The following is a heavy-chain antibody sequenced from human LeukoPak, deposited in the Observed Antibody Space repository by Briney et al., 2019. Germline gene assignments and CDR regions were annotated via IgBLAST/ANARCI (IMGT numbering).Heavy chain of an antibody. J-gene: IGHJ6*02. CDR2: ISSNGGST. CDR1: GFTFSSYA. V-gene: IGHV3-64*01. D-gene: IGHD1-26*01. CDR3: ARGEWELLRSHHYYGMDV. Sequence: PGGSLRLPCAASGFTFSSYAMHWVRQAPVKGLEYVSAISSNGGSTYYANSVKGRFTISRDNSKNTLYLQMGSLRAEDMAVYYCARGEWELLRSHHYYGMDVWGQGTTVTVSS.